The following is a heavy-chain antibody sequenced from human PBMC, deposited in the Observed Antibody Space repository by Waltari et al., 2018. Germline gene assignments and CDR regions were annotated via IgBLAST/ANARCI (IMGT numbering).Heavy chain of an antibody. CDR2: ILPIFGTA. J-gene: IGHJ1*01. CDR1: GGTFSSYA. D-gene: IGHD2-21*02. V-gene: IGHV1-69*01. CDR3: AARDCGGDCYLPTIYFQH. Sequence: QVQLVQSGAEVKKPGSSVKVSCKASGGTFSSYAISWVRQAPGQGLEWMGGILPIFGTANDAQNFQGRVTITADESTSTAYMELSSLRSEDTAVYYCAARDCGGDCYLPTIYFQHWGQGTLVTVSS.